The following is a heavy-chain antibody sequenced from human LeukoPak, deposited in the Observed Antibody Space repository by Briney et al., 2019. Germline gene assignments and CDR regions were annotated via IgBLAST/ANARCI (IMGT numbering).Heavy chain of an antibody. D-gene: IGHD1-1*01. CDR3: ATNVRFFDS. Sequence: PSETLSLTCTVSGGSISSYYWSWIRQPPGKGLEWIGYIYYSGSTNYNPSLKSRVTISVDTSKNQFSLRLSSVTAADTAVYYCATNVRFFDSWGQGTRVTVSS. CDR2: IYYSGST. J-gene: IGHJ4*02. V-gene: IGHV4-59*01. CDR1: GGSISSYY.